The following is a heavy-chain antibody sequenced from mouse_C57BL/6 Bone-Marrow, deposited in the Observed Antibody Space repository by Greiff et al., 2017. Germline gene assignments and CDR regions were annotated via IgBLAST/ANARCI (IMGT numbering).Heavy chain of an antibody. J-gene: IGHJ3*01. V-gene: IGHV5-4*03. CDR3: AGAPPSYYYSNSWFAY. Sequence: DVMLVESGGGLVKPGGSLKLSCAASGFTFSSYAMSWVRQTPEKRLEWVATISDGGSYTYYPDNVKGRFTISRDNAKNNLYLQVSSLKSEDTSMCYCAGAPPSYYYSNSWFAYWGQGTLVTVSA. CDR1: GFTFSSYA. CDR2: ISDGGSYT. D-gene: IGHD1-1*01.